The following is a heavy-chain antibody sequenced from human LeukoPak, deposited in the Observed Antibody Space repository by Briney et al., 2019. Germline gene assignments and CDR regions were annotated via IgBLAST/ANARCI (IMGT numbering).Heavy chain of an antibody. Sequence: PSETLSLTCTVSGGSISSYYWSWIRQPPGKGLEWIGYMYYSGSTNYNPSLKSRVTISVDTSKNQFSLKLSSATAADTAMYYCASRDYSGRHFDYWGQGTLVTVSS. D-gene: IGHD4-23*01. J-gene: IGHJ4*02. CDR1: GGSISSYY. CDR2: MYYSGST. CDR3: ASRDYSGRHFDY. V-gene: IGHV4-59*01.